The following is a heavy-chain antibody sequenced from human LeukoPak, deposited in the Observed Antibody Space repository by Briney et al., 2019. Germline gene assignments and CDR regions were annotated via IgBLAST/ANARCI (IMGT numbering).Heavy chain of an antibody. J-gene: IGHJ4*02. CDR2: ISTSPGDT. CDR3: ARSHNVYFDY. D-gene: IGHD5-24*01. Sequence: GASVAVSCTPSGYIFTTYNLHWVRQAPGQGLEWMGWISTSPGDTDYARNLRGRVTMSTDASTGTAYMELRRLRSDDTAVYYCARSHNVYFDYWGQGTLLTV. CDR1: GYIFTTYN. V-gene: IGHV1-18*04.